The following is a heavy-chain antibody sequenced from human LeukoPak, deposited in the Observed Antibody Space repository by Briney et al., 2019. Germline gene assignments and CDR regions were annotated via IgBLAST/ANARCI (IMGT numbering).Heavy chain of an antibody. CDR2: INHSGST. J-gene: IGHJ5*02. D-gene: IGHD3-10*01. V-gene: IGHV4-34*01. CDR1: GGSFSGYY. CDR3: ARGGSGYYGSGSYYKS. Sequence: SETLSLTCAVYGGSFSGYYWSWIRQPPGKGLGWIGEINHSGSTNYNPSLKSRVTISVDTSKNQFSLRLSSLTAADTAVYYCARGGSGYYGSGSYYKSWGQGTLVTVSS.